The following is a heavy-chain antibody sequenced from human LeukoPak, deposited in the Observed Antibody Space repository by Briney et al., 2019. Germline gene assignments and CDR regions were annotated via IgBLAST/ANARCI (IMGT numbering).Heavy chain of an antibody. D-gene: IGHD6-19*01. CDR1: GGSVSSGSYY. CDR2: IYYSGST. J-gene: IGHJ4*02. CDR3: ARGMRIAVADPHLDY. V-gene: IGHV4-61*01. Sequence: PSETLSLTCTVSGGSVSSGSYYWSWIRQPPGKGLEWIGYIYYSGSTNYNPSLKSRVTISVDTSKNQFSLKLSSVTAADTAVYFCARGMRIAVADPHLDYWGQGTLVTVSS.